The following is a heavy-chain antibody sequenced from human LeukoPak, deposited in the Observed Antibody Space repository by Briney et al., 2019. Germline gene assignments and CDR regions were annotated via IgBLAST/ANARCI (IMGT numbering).Heavy chain of an antibody. V-gene: IGHV3-30*02. J-gene: IGHJ4*02. CDR3: ARRSGGHNAPEDY. CDR2: IQYDGSNK. D-gene: IGHD2-8*02. Sequence: GGSLRLSCAASGFTFSSYGMHWVRQAPGKGLEWVTFIQYDGSNKYYADSVKGRFTISRDNSKNTLYLQMNSLRAEDTAVYYCARRSGGHNAPEDYWGQGTLVTVSS. CDR1: GFTFSSYG.